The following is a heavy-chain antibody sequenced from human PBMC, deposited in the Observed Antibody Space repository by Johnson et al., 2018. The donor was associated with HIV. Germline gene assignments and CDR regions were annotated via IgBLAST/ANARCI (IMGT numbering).Heavy chain of an antibody. V-gene: IGHV3-7*05. CDR1: GFTFSSYW. J-gene: IGHJ3*02. CDR3: ARVGYSSSWYGGYGAFDI. D-gene: IGHD6-13*01. Sequence: VQLVESGGGLVKPGGSLRLSCAASGFTFSSYWMSWVRQAPGKGLEWVANIKQDGSEKYYVDSVKGRFTISRDNAKNSLYLQMNRLRAEDTAVYYCARVGYSSSWYGGYGAFDIWGQGTMVIVSS. CDR2: IKQDGSEK.